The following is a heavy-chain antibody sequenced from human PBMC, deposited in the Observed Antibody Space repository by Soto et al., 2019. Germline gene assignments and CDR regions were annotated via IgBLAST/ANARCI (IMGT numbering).Heavy chain of an antibody. Sequence: ASVKVSCKASGYTFTSYYMHWVRQAPGQGLEWMGIINPSGGSTSYAQKFQGRVTMTRDASTSTVYMELSSLRSEDTAVYYCAREPSYYYDSSGYYDYWGQGTLVTVSS. CDR2: INPSGGST. CDR3: AREPSYYYDSSGYYDY. CDR1: GYTFTSYY. J-gene: IGHJ4*02. V-gene: IGHV1-46*01. D-gene: IGHD3-22*01.